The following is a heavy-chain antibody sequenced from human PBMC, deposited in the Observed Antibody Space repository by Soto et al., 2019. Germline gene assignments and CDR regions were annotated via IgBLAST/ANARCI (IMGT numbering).Heavy chain of an antibody. D-gene: IGHD5-12*01. CDR2: IWYDGSNK. Sequence: GGSLRLSCAASGFTFSSYGMHWVRQAPGKGLEWVAVIWYDGSNKYYADSVKGRFTISRDNSKNTLYLQMNSLRAEDTAVYYCARAYSGYDSPFDYWGQGTLVTVSS. V-gene: IGHV3-33*01. J-gene: IGHJ4*02. CDR3: ARAYSGYDSPFDY. CDR1: GFTFSSYG.